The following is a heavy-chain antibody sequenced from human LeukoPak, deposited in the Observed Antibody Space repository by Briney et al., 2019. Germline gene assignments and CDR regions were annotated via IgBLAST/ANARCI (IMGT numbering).Heavy chain of an antibody. J-gene: IGHJ3*01. D-gene: IGHD1-14*01. CDR1: GYTFTSYG. CDR3: ATESVAGTRLVHFDL. Sequence: ASVNVSCKASGYTFTSYGISWVRQAPGQGLEWMGWISAYNGNTNYAHKIHGRVTMTTDTSTNTAYKQRTILTADATAVYYCATESVAGTRLVHFDLWGKGKMVTVS. V-gene: IGHV1-18*01. CDR2: ISAYNGNT.